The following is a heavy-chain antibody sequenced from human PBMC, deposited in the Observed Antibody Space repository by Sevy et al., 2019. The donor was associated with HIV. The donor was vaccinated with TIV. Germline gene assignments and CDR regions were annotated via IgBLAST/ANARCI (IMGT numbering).Heavy chain of an antibody. V-gene: IGHV4-39*02. J-gene: IGHJ4*01. D-gene: IGHD3-16*01. CDR1: SGSITSSGGY. CDR3: WRQVRDDFFDY. Sequence: SETLSLTCTVSSGSITSSGGYWGWVRQPPGKGLEWIASMYYNGRSHYNPSLKSRVTLSFDTSKNHFSLRLSSVTAAGTAVYYCWRQVRDDFFDYWGRGTLVTVSS. CDR2: MYYNGRS.